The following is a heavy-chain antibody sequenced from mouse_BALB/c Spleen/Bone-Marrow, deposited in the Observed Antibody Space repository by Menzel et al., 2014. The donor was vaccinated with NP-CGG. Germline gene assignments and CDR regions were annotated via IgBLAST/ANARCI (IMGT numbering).Heavy chain of an antibody. CDR1: GYTFTTYP. J-gene: IGHJ3*01. CDR3: TRGGGFAY. V-gene: IGHV1-47*01. CDR2: FHPYNDDT. Sequence: QVQLQQSGAELVKPGASVKMSCKAFGYTFTTYPIEWMKQNHGKSLEWIGNFHPYNDDTKYNEKFKGKAKLTVEKSSSTVYVELSRLTTCASGFYYSTRGGGFAYWGQGTLVTVSA.